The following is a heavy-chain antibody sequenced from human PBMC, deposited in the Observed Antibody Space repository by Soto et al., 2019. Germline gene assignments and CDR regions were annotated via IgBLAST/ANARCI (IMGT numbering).Heavy chain of an antibody. V-gene: IGHV1-18*01. CDR3: ARGYCSGGSCYLNWFDP. CDR2: ISAYNGNT. CDR1: GYTLTSYG. J-gene: IGHJ5*02. Sequence: GASVKVSCKASGYTLTSYGISWVRQAPGQGLEWMGWISAYNGNTNYAQKLQGRVTITADESTSTAYMELSSLRSEDTAVYYCARGYCSGGSCYLNWFDPWGQGTLVTVSS. D-gene: IGHD2-15*01.